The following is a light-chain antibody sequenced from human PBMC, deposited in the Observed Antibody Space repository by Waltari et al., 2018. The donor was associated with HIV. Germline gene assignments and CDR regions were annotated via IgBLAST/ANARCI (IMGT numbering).Light chain of an antibody. J-gene: IGKJ4*01. Sequence: DIQMTQSPYSLSASVGDRVTITPRASQSISSYLNWYQQKPGKAPKLLIYAASSLQSGVPSRFSGSGSGTDFTLTISSLQSEDFAAYYCQQCNSTPLTFGGGTKVEIK. CDR1: QSISSY. CDR3: QQCNSTPLT. CDR2: AAS. V-gene: IGKV1-39*01.